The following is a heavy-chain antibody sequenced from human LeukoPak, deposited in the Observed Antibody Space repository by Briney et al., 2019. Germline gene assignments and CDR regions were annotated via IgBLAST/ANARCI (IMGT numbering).Heavy chain of an antibody. CDR3: ARDSYQDYYGRFDP. CDR2: IWDDGNNI. CDR1: GFSFSNHG. V-gene: IGHV3-33*01. J-gene: IGHJ5*02. D-gene: IGHD3-10*01. Sequence: GGSLRLSCAASGFSFSNHGMHWVRQAPGKRLEWVAVIWDDGNNIRYANSVNGRFTISRDNSENTLYLQMNGLTAEDTAMYYCARDSYQDYYGRFDPWGQGTLVIVSS.